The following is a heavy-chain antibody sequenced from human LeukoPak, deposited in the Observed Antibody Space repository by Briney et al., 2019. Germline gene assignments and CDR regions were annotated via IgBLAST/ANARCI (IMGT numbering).Heavy chain of an antibody. D-gene: IGHD6-19*01. CDR3: ASGNRIAVAGQYYYGMDV. CDR1: GGTFSSYA. CDR2: IIPIFGTA. V-gene: IGHV1-69*01. Sequence: ASVKVSCGASGGTFSSYAISWVRQAPGQGLEWMGGIIPIFGTANYAQKFQGRVTITADESTSTAYMELSSLRYEDTAVYYCASGNRIAVAGQYYYGMDVWGQGTTVTVSS. J-gene: IGHJ6*02.